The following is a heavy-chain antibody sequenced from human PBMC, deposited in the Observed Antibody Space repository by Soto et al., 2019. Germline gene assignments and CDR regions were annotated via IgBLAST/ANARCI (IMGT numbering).Heavy chain of an antibody. J-gene: IGHJ4*02. V-gene: IGHV1-18*01. CDR2: ISAYNGNT. CDR3: ARDLPPEDY. CDR1: GYTFTSYG. Sequence: QVQLVQSGAEVKKPGASVKVSCKASGYTFTSYGIIWVRQAPGQGLEWMGWISAYNGNTNYAQKLQGRVTMTTDTTKNTGHIEPMSPGSGDPALVFRARDLPPEDYWGQGTLVTVSS.